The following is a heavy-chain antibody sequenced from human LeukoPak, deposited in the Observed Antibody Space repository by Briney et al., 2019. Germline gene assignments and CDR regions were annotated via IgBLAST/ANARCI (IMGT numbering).Heavy chain of an antibody. J-gene: IGHJ4*02. CDR1: GFTFSSSA. CDR2: ISGSGSGGST. V-gene: IGHV3-23*01. Sequence: PSGGSLRLSCAASGFTFSSSAMSWVRQAPGKGLEWVSNISGSGSGGSTYYADSVKGRFTISRDNSKNTLYLQMNSLRAEDTALYYCARESGGSYYGTSDYWGQGTLVTVSS. CDR3: ARESGGSYYGTSDY. D-gene: IGHD1-26*01.